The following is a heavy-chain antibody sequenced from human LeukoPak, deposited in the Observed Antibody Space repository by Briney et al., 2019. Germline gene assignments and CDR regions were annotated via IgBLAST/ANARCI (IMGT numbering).Heavy chain of an antibody. CDR1: GGTFSSYA. Sequence: SVKVSCKASGGTFSSYAISWVRQAPGQGLEWMGGIIPIFGTANYAQTFQGRVTITTDESTSTAYMELSSLRSEDTAVYYCARDVGLANSNWFDPWGQGTLVTVSS. CDR2: IIPIFGTA. CDR3: ARDVGLANSNWFDP. D-gene: IGHD3/OR15-3a*01. J-gene: IGHJ5*02. V-gene: IGHV1-69*05.